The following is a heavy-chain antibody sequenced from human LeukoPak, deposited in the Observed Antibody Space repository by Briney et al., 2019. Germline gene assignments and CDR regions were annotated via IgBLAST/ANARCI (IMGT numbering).Heavy chain of an antibody. CDR2: ISAYKGNT. V-gene: IGHV1-18*01. CDR3: ARSLQELGGWFDP. D-gene: IGHD1-26*01. CDR1: GYTFTSYG. J-gene: IGHJ5*02. Sequence: ASVKVSCKASGYTFTSYGISWVRQAPGQGLEWMGWISAYKGNTNYAQKFQGRVTITANESTSTAYMELSSLRSEDTAVYYCARSLQELGGWFDPWGQGTLVTVSS.